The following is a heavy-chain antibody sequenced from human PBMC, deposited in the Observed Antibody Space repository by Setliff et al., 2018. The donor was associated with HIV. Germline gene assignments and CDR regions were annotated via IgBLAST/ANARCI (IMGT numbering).Heavy chain of an antibody. Sequence: SETLSLTCAVSGGTFSLHYYTWIRPSPLRGLEWIGEINHSGGTRYNPSLESRVTMSLDSSRKQFSLRLISMTAADTAVYYCARVSCSSWYSIPLYSYYSMGVWGKGTTVTVSS. CDR2: INHSGGT. J-gene: IGHJ6*03. V-gene: IGHV4-34*01. D-gene: IGHD6-13*01. CDR1: GGTFSLHY. CDR3: ARVSCSSWYSIPLYSYYSMGV.